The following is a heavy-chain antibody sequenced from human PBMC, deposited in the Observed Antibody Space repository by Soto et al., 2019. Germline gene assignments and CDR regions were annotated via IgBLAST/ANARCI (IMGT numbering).Heavy chain of an antibody. J-gene: IGHJ5*02. Sequence: XGTLSLTCTVSGGAVSTYYWTWIRQPAGKGLEWIGRIYSSGSTKYNPSLQSRVTMSLDTSNNQFSLRLTSVTAADTAVYYCARGQRFSDWFDHWGHGTLVTVS. CDR2: IYSSGST. CDR1: GGAVSTYY. CDR3: ARGQRFSDWFDH. V-gene: IGHV4-4*07. D-gene: IGHD3-3*01.